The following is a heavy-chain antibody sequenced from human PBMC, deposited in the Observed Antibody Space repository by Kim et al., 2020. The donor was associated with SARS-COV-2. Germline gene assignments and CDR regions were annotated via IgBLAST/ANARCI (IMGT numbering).Heavy chain of an antibody. CDR2: IYWDDDK. Sequence: SGPTLVNPTQTLTLTCTFSGFSLSTSGVGVGWIRQPPGKALEWLALIYWDDDKRYSPSLKSRLTITKDTSKNQVVLTMTNMDPVDTATYYCAHRPYIPPAMEQFNWFDPWGQGTLVTVSS. V-gene: IGHV2-5*02. CDR3: AHRPYIPPAMEQFNWFDP. D-gene: IGHD5-18*01. CDR1: GFSLSTSGVG. J-gene: IGHJ5*02.